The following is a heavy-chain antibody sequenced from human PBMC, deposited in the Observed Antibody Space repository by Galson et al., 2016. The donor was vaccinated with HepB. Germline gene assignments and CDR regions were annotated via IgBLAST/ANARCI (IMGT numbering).Heavy chain of an antibody. Sequence: CAISGDSVSRNGVAWNWIRQSPSRGLEWLGRTYYSSRWNNDYSASVKSRITINLDTPNNLFSLQLSSVTPEDTAVYYCARGRNSAFDSWGQGTLVTFSS. D-gene: IGHD1-14*01. J-gene: IGHJ4*02. CDR2: TYYSSRWNN. CDR3: ARGRNSAFDS. V-gene: IGHV6-1*01. CDR1: GDSVSRNGVA.